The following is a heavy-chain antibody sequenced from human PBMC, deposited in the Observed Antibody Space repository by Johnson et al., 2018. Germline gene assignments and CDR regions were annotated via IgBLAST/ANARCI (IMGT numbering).Heavy chain of an antibody. CDR3: AKGGYCRRTRCYYYYYGMDV. CDR2: ISYDGSNK. J-gene: IGHJ6*02. CDR1: GFNFSSYG. Sequence: VQLVASGGGVVQXGRSLLLSCAASGFNFSSYGLHWVRQAPGKGLEWVVVISYDGSNKYYADSVKGRFTISRDNSKITPYMTMNSRRAEDTAVYFCAKGGYCRRTRCYYYYYGMDVGGQGTTVTVSS. D-gene: IGHD2-2*01. V-gene: IGHV3-30*18.